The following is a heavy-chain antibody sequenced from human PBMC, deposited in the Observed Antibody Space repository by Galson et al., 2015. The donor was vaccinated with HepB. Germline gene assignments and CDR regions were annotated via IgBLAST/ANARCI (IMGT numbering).Heavy chain of an antibody. Sequence: SLRLSCAASGFRFSDYYMSWIRQAPGKGLEWVSYSSSSSTYTNYADSVKGRFTISRDNAQNSLYLQMNSLRVEDTAVYYCARVTHSSGWYASPNVFDIWGQGTMVTVSS. CDR2: SSSSSTYT. CDR1: GFRFSDYY. CDR3: ARVTHSSGWYASPNVFDI. V-gene: IGHV3-11*06. D-gene: IGHD6-19*01. J-gene: IGHJ3*02.